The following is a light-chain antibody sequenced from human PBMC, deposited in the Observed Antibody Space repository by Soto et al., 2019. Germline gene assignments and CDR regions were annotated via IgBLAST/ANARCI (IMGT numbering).Light chain of an antibody. CDR1: SSDVGGYKL. CDR2: EVS. J-gene: IGLJ2*01. V-gene: IGLV2-14*01. CDR3: SSYTSSTTQV. Sequence: QSALTQPASVSGSPGQSITISCTGTSSDVGGYKLVSWYQQHPGKAPKLMIYEVSNRPSGVSNRFSGSKSGNTASLTISGLQAEDEADYYCSSYTSSTTQVFGGGTKLTVL.